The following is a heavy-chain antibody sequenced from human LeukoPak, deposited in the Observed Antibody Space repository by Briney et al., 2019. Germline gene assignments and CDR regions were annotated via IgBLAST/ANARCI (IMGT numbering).Heavy chain of an antibody. CDR1: GDSIGSYY. V-gene: IGHV4-59*01. J-gene: IGHJ2*01. D-gene: IGHD5-12*01. Sequence: WETLSLTCTVSGDSIGSYYWSWIRQPPGRGLEGIGYIYDSGSTNYNPSLTSRVTISVDTTKKQFSLKLNSLTAADTAVYYCARYRQDVRLEVARMYRYFDLWGRGTLVAVSS. CDR2: IYDSGST. CDR3: ARYRQDVRLEVARMYRYFDL.